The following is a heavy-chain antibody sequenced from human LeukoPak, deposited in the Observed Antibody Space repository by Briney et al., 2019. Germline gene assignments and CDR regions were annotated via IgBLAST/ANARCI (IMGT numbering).Heavy chain of an antibody. CDR2: INHSGST. V-gene: IGHV4-34*01. CDR3: ARMLVGYCSGGSCYSRFWYYYYGMDV. D-gene: IGHD2-15*01. CDR1: DGSLSGYY. J-gene: IGHJ6*02. Sequence: PSETLSLTCAVYDGSLSGYYWTWIRQPPGKGLEWIGEINHSGSTNYNPSLKSRVTISVDTSKNQFSLKLSSVTAADTAVYYCARMLVGYCSGGSCYSRFWYYYYGMDVWGQGTTVTVSS.